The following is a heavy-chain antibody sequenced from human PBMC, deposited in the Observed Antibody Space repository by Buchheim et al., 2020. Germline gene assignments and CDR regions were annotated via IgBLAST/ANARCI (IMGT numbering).Heavy chain of an antibody. Sequence: QVQLVQSGAEVKKPGASVKVSCKASGYTFTSYYMHWVRQAPGQGLEWMGIINPSGGSTSYAQKFQGRVNMNRDTYTSTVYMELSSLRSEDTAVYYCARDYSSGWLYGPGYYYYGMDVWGQGTT. J-gene: IGHJ6*02. CDR3: ARDYSSGWLYGPGYYYYGMDV. CDR1: GYTFTSYY. V-gene: IGHV1-46*01. CDR2: INPSGGST. D-gene: IGHD6-19*01.